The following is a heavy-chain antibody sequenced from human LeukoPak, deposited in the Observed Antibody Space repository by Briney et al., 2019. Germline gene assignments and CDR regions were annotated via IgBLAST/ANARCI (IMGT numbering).Heavy chain of an antibody. V-gene: IGHV4-34*01. D-gene: IGHD5-24*01. CDR3: ARGRDYYYYYYYMGV. CDR2: INHSGST. Sequence: SETLSLTCTVSGGSISSYYWSWIRQPPGKGLEWIGEINHSGSTNYNPSLKSRVTISVDTSKNQFSLKLSSVTAADTAVYYCARGRDYYYYYYYMGVWGKGTTVTVSS. J-gene: IGHJ6*03. CDR1: GGSISSYY.